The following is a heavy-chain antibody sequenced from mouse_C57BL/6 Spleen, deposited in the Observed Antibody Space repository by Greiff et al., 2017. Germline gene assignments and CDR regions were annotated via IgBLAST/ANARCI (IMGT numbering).Heavy chain of an antibody. J-gene: IGHJ4*01. CDR3: ARDYFYAMDY. Sequence: EVMLVESEGGLVQPGSSMKLSCTASGFTFSDYYMAWVRQVPGKGLEWVANINYDGSSTYYLDSLQSRFIISGDNAKNILYLQLSSLKSEDTATYYCARDYFYAMDYWGQGTSVTVAS. CDR1: GFTFSDYY. V-gene: IGHV5-16*01. D-gene: IGHD1-1*01. CDR2: INYDGSST.